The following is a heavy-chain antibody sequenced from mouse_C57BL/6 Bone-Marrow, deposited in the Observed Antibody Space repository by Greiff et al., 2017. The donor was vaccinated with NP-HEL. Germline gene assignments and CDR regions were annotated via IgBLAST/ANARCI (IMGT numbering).Heavy chain of an antibody. V-gene: IGHV1-72*01. CDR3: ARGWDYYAMDY. CDR1: GYTFTSYW. Sequence: VKLMESGAELVKPGASVKLSCKASGYTFTSYWMHWVKQRPGRGLEWIGRIDPTSGGTKYNEKFKSKATLTVDKPSSTAYMQLSSLTSEDSAVYYCARGWDYYAMDYWGQGTSVTVSS. D-gene: IGHD2-3*01. CDR2: IDPTSGGT. J-gene: IGHJ4*01.